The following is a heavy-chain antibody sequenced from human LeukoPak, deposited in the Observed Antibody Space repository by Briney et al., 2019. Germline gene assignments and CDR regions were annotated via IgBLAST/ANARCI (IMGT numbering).Heavy chain of an antibody. CDR2: ISGSGGST. CDR1: GFTFSSYA. CDR3: AKTIQWPYYFDY. D-gene: IGHD6-19*01. Sequence: GGSLRLSCAASGFTFSSYAMSWVRQAPGKGLEWVSAISGSGGSTYYADSVKGRFTISRDDSKNTLYLQMNSLRAEDAAVYYCAKTIQWPYYFDYWGQGTLVTVSS. J-gene: IGHJ4*02. V-gene: IGHV3-23*01.